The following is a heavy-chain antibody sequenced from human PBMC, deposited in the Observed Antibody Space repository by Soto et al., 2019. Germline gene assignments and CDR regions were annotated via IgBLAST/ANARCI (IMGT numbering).Heavy chain of an antibody. CDR3: VRVGGYYGDYPNFGY. D-gene: IGHD4-17*01. J-gene: IGHJ4*02. V-gene: IGHV4-59*01. CDR1: GSSISHFY. Sequence: TETLSLSCSMSGSSISHFYCSWIRQPPGKGLEWVGYIYYTGRTKYNPSLEDRRTTSTGTSPNYISLMLTAVPAADTPVYYCVRVGGYYGDYPNFGYWGQGAQGTVSS. CDR2: IYYTGRT.